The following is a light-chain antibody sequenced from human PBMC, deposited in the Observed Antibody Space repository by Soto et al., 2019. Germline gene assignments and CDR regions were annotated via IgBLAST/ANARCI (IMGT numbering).Light chain of an antibody. CDR2: ATS. CDR1: QSISNY. V-gene: IGKV3-11*01. CDR3: QQYGDWPLT. J-gene: IGKJ4*01. Sequence: IVLTQSPVTLSLSPGERATLSCRASQSISNYLAWYQQKPGQAPRLLIFATSTRATGVPARFSGSGSGTEFTLTISSLQSEDFAVYYCQQYGDWPLTFGGGAKVEIE.